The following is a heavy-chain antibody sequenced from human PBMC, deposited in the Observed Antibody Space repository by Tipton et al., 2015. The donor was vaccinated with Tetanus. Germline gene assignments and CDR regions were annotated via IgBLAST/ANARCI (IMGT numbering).Heavy chain of an antibody. CDR3: VRDQARGARGWNYFDS. CDR1: GGSINSGGYY. J-gene: IGHJ4*02. V-gene: IGHV4-31*03. Sequence: LVKPTQTLSLTCTVSGGSINSGGYYSSWIRQHPGKGLEWIGDIYFSGSTYYNPSLNSRVTISVDTSKNHFSLKLNSVTAADTAVYYCVRDQARGARGWNYFDSWGQGTLVTVSS. D-gene: IGHD1-26*01. CDR2: IYFSGST.